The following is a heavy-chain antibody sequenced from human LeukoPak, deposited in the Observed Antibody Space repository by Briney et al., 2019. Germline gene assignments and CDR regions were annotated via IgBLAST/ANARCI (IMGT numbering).Heavy chain of an antibody. V-gene: IGHV1-69*05. CDR2: IIPIFGTA. CDR1: GGTFSSYA. D-gene: IGHD2-2*01. CDR3: ASAIATTLSIVVVPAASFDY. Sequence: SVKVSCKASGGTFSSYAISWVRQAPGQGLEWMGGIIPIFGTANYAQKFQGRVTIATDESTSTAYMELSSLRSEDTAVYYCASAIATTLSIVVVPAASFDYWGQGTLVTVSS. J-gene: IGHJ4*02.